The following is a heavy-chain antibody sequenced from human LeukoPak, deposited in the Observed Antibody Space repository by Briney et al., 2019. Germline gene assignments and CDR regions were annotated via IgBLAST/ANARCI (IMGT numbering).Heavy chain of an antibody. CDR3: ARVQNSRKSMASAVDC. D-gene: IGHD5-24*01. J-gene: IGHJ4*02. V-gene: IGHV3-30*04. CDR2: ISYDGSNK. Sequence: GGSLRLSCAASGFTFSSYAMHWVRQAPCKGLEWVAVISYDGSNKYYADSVKGRFTISRDNSKNTLYLQMNSLRAEDTAVYYCARVQNSRKSMASAVDCWGQGTVVIVSS. CDR1: GFTFSSYA.